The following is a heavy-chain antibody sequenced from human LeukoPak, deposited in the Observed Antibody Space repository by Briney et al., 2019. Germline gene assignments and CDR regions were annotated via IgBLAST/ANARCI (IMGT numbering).Heavy chain of an antibody. Sequence: GGSLRLSCAVSGFTFSSYAMSWVRQPPGKGLEWVSGLSGTGGTTYSADSVKGRFTISRDNSKNTLYLQMNSLRAEDTAIYYCAKEASSGYYTALYFDFWGQGTLVTVSS. D-gene: IGHD3-22*01. V-gene: IGHV3-23*01. CDR1: GFTFSSYA. CDR3: AKEASSGYYTALYFDF. CDR2: LSGTGGTT. J-gene: IGHJ4*02.